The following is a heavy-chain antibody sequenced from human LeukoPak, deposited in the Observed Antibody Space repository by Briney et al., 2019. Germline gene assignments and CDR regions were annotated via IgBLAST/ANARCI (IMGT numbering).Heavy chain of an antibody. Sequence: PSETLSLTCTVSGGSISSDYYWSWIRQPPGKGLEWIGHIYYSGRTYYNTSLKSRLIISVDTSKNLFSLKLSSVTAADTAVYYCARECSGNSCYFGAFDIWGQGTMVTVSS. D-gene: IGHD5-12*01. CDR1: GGSISSDYY. V-gene: IGHV4-30-4*01. J-gene: IGHJ3*02. CDR2: IYYSGRT. CDR3: ARECSGNSCYFGAFDI.